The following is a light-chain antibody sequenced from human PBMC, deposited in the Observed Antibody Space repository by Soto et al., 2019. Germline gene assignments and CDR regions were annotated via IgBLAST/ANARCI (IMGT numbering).Light chain of an antibody. CDR2: GAS. CDR1: QSVSSSY. J-gene: IGKJ1*01. CDR3: QQYDTSPRT. Sequence: EIVLTQSPGTLSLSPGERATLSCRARQSVSSSYLAWYQQKPGQSPRLLIFGASSRATGTPDRFSGSGSGTDLTLTISRLEPEDFAVYYCQQYDTSPRTFGQGTTVEIK. V-gene: IGKV3-20*01.